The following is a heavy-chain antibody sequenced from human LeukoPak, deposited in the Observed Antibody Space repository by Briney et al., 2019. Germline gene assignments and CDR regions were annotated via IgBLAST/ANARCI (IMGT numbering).Heavy chain of an antibody. Sequence: GGSLRLSCAASGFTFGSYAMTWVRQAPGKGLEWASVITGSESSTYYADSVRGRFTITRDNPKNSLYLQMNSLRADDTAVYYCAKHRGSGVAGTGGVESWGQGTLVTVSS. CDR3: AKHRGSGVAGTGGVES. CDR2: ITGSESST. D-gene: IGHD6-19*01. V-gene: IGHV3-23*01. CDR1: GFTFGSYA. J-gene: IGHJ4*02.